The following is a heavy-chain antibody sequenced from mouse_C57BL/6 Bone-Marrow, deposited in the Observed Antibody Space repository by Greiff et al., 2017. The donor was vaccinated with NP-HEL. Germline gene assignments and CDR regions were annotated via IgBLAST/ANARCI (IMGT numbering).Heavy chain of an antibody. V-gene: IGHV2-5*01. Sequence: VQLVESGPGLVQPSQSLSITCTVSGFSLTSYGVHWVRQSPGKGLEWLGVIWRGGSTDYNAAFMSRLSITKDNSKSQVFFKMNSLQADDTAIYYCAKGSYYGNLYYFDYWGQGTTLTVSS. CDR2: IWRGGST. CDR3: AKGSYYGNLYYFDY. J-gene: IGHJ2*01. CDR1: GFSLTSYG. D-gene: IGHD2-10*01.